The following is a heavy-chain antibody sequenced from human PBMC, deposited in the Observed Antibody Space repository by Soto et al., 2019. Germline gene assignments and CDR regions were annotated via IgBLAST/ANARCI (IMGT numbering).Heavy chain of an antibody. Sequence: GGSLRLSCASPVFTFSSYAMSCVRQSPGKWLEWVSAISGSGGSTYYADSVKGRFTISRDNSKNTLYLQMNSLRAEDTAVYYCAKDSYYDSSGYYYQDGVWFEPLGQGTLVIVS. J-gene: IGHJ5*02. CDR1: VFTFSSYA. V-gene: IGHV3-23*01. CDR3: AKDSYYDSSGYYYQDGVWFEP. D-gene: IGHD3-22*01. CDR2: ISGSGGST.